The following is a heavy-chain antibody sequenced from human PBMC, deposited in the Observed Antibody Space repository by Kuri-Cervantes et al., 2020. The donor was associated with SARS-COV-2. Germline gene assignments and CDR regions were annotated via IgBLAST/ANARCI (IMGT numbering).Heavy chain of an antibody. V-gene: IGHV3-21*01. J-gene: IGHJ4*02. D-gene: IGHD3-9*01. CDR3: ARDDDDILTGYRYFDY. CDR1: GFTFSDYS. Sequence: GSLRLSCAASGFTFSDYSMNWVRQAPGKGLEWVSSISRRSTYIYYADSVKGRFTISRDNAENSLYLQINSLRAEDTAVYYCARDDDDILTGYRYFDYWGQGTLVTVSS. CDR2: ISRRSTYI.